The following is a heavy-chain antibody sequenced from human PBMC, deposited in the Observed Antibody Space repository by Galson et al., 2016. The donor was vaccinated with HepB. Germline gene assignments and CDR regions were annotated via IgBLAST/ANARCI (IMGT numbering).Heavy chain of an antibody. J-gene: IGHJ6*02. V-gene: IGHV1-2*02. CDR2: INPNSGGT. CDR3: ARGSSNWGGMDV. D-gene: IGHD6-13*01. Sequence: SVKVSCKASGYTFTGYYMHWVRQAPGQGLEWMGWINPNSGGTKFAQKFQGRVTMTRDTSISTAYMELSRLRSDDTAVYYCARGSSNWGGMDVWGQGTTVTVSS. CDR1: GYTFTGYY.